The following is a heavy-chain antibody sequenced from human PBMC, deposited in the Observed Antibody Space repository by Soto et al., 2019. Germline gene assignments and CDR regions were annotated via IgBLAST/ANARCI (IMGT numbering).Heavy chain of an antibody. CDR1: GYSFRTHG. J-gene: IGHJ5*02. CDR2: ISTYDDKT. V-gene: IGHV1-18*01. Sequence: QVQLVQSGAEVKTPGASVKVSCRASGYSFRTHGISWVRQAPGQGLEWMGWISTYDDKTNFPQKFQGRITMTTDTSTSTAYMELRSLRSDDTAVYFCASDVGYCNSSGCFRNWVAPWGQGTLVTVSS. D-gene: IGHD2-15*01. CDR3: ASDVGYCNSSGCFRNWVAP.